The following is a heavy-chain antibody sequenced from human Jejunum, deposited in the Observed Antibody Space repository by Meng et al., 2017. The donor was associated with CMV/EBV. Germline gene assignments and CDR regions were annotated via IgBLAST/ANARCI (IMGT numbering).Heavy chain of an antibody. V-gene: IGHV4-59*11. J-gene: IGHJ4*02. CDR2: VYFTGTT. Sequence: CTVSGGSISPPYWSWIRQPPGKGLEWIGYVYFTGTTNYHPSLKSRVTISVDTSKNQFSLKLNSVTAADTAVYFCGRGGSSGREWGQGTLVTVSS. D-gene: IGHD6-19*01. CDR3: GRGGSSGRE. CDR1: GGSISPPY.